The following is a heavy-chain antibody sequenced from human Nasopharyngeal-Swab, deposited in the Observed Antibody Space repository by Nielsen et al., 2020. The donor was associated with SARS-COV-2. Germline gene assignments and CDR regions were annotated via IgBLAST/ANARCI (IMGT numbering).Heavy chain of an antibody. V-gene: IGHV3-53*04. Sequence: GGPLRLSCAASGFTVSSNYMSWVRQAPGKGLEWVSVIYSGGSTYYADSVKGRFTISRHNSKNTLYLQMNSLRAEDTAVYYCARERYYYDSSGYPGSNWFDPWGQGTLVTVSS. CDR3: ARERYYYDSSGYPGSNWFDP. J-gene: IGHJ5*02. CDR2: IYSGGST. CDR1: GFTVSSNY. D-gene: IGHD3-22*01.